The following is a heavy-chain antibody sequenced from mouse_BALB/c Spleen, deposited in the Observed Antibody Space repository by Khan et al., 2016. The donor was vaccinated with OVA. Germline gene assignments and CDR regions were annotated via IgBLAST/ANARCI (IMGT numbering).Heavy chain of an antibody. CDR1: GYSITSDYA. CDR3: ARWGNAYFDY. V-gene: IGHV3-2*02. Sequence: EVKLLESGPGLVKPSQSLSLTCTVTGYSITSDYAWNWIRQFPGNKMEWMGYITYSGNTSYNPYLTSRISITRDTSKNQFFLQLNSVTTDDTATYYVARWGNAYFDYWGQGTTLTVSS. CDR2: ITYSGNT. J-gene: IGHJ2*01.